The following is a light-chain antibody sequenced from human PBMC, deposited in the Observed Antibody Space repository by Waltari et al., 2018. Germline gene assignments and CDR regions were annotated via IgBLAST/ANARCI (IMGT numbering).Light chain of an antibody. CDR3: QQYDTYRT. CDR2: KAS. Sequence: DIQMTQSPSTLSASVGDRVTITCRASQSISIRLAWYQQKPGKATSLLIYKASSLESGVPSRFSGSGSGTEFTLTISSLQPDDFATYYCQQYDTYRTFGQGTKVEI. J-gene: IGKJ1*01. V-gene: IGKV1-5*03. CDR1: QSISIR.